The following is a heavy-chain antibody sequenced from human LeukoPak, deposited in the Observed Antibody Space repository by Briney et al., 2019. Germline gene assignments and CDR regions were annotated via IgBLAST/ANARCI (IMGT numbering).Heavy chain of an antibody. CDR3: ARDGYSFGHDFDY. V-gene: IGHV3-74*01. Sequence: GGSLRLSCAASGFTFSSYWMHWVRHTPGKGLVWVSRIKGDGSSTSYADSVKGRFTISRDNAKNTLYLQMNTMRAEDTAVYYCARDGYSFGHDFDYWGQGTLVTVSS. CDR2: IKGDGSST. CDR1: GFTFSSYW. D-gene: IGHD5-18*01. J-gene: IGHJ4*02.